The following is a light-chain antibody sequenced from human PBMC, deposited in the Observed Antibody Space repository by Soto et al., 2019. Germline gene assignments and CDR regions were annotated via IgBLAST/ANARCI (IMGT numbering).Light chain of an antibody. J-gene: IGLJ3*02. CDR1: SGSVSTSYY. CDR3: VLYRGSGISV. V-gene: IGLV8-61*01. CDR2: STN. Sequence: QTVVTQEPSFSVSPGRTVPLTCGLSSGSVSTSYYPSWYQQTPGQAPRTLIYSTNTRSSGVPDRFSGSILGNKAALTIAGAQADDESDYYCVLYRGSGISVFGGGTKLTVL.